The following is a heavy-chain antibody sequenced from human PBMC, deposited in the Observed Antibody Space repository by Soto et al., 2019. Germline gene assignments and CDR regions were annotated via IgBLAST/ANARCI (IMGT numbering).Heavy chain of an antibody. J-gene: IGHJ4*02. D-gene: IGHD6-13*01. Sequence: SETLSLTCTISGGSISGYYWTWIRQSPGKGLEYIGYIYSGNTNYNPSLKSRVTISVDTSKNQFSLKLSSVTAADTAVYYCARAAMGGSSWPLDYWGQGTLVTVSS. CDR3: ARAAMGGSSWPLDY. CDR1: GGSISGYY. V-gene: IGHV4-59*08. CDR2: IYSGNT.